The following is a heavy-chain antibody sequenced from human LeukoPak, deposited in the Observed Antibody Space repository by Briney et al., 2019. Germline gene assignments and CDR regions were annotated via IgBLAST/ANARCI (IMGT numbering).Heavy chain of an antibody. CDR1: GGSISSSSYY. CDR3: ARATTTVTTFDY. D-gene: IGHD4-17*01. V-gene: IGHV4-39*07. Sequence: SETLSLTCTVSGGSISSSSYYWGWIRQPPGKGLEWIGSIYYTGNTYYNPSLKSRVTISVDTSKNQFSLKLSSVTAADTAVYYCARATTTVTTFDYWGQGTLVTVSS. CDR2: IYYTGNT. J-gene: IGHJ4*02.